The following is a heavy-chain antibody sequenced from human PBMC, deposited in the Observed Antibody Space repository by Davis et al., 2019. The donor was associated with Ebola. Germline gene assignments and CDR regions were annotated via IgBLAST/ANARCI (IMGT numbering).Heavy chain of an antibody. D-gene: IGHD4-11*01. CDR1: GGSIISSSSY. J-gene: IGHJ4*02. CDR3: GRHWMTIDY. V-gene: IGHV4-39*01. CDR2: IYYSGIT. Sequence: SETLSLTCTVSGGSIISSSSYWGWIRQPPRKGLEWIGSIYYSGITYYNPSLKSRVTISADTSKNQFSLKLSSVTAADTAVYYCGRHWMTIDYWGQGTLVTVSS.